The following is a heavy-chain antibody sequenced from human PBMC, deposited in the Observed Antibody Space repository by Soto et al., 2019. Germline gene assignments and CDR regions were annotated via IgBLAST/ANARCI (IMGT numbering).Heavy chain of an antibody. CDR3: AGSRSWHLYNGFDP. D-gene: IGHD6-13*01. Sequence: QVQLQQWGAGLLKPSETLSLTCAVYGGSFSGYYWSWIRQPPGKGLAWIGEINHSGSTNYNPSLKSRGTRLVHTSKNQFYLQLSSVTAADTAVYYCAGSRSWHLYNGFDPWGQGTLVTVSS. V-gene: IGHV4-34*01. CDR2: INHSGST. J-gene: IGHJ5*02. CDR1: GGSFSGYY.